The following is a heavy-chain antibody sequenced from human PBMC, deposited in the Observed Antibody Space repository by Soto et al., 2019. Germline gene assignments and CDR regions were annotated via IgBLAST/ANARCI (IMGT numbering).Heavy chain of an antibody. V-gene: IGHV3-53*01. CDR3: ARRGYYYDSSGYSGDYYYYGMDV. CDR2: IYSGGGA. D-gene: IGHD3-22*01. CDR1: GLTVSSNY. J-gene: IGHJ6*02. Sequence: GGSLRLSSAASGLTVSSNYMSWVRQSPGKGLEWVSVIYSGGGAYYADSVKGRFTISRDNSKNTLYLQMNSLRAEDTAVYYCARRGYYYDSSGYSGDYYYYGMDVWGQGTTVPVSS.